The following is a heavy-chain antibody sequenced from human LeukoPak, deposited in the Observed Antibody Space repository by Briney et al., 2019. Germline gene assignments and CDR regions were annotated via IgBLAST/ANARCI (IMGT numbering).Heavy chain of an antibody. CDR3: ARTRPSYSYGYPYYFDY. J-gene: IGHJ4*02. D-gene: IGHD5-18*01. CDR2: IYPGDSDT. CDR1: GYSFTSHW. V-gene: IGHV5-51*06. Sequence: GESLKISCKGSGYSFTSHWIGWVRQMPGKGLEWMGIIYPGDSDTRYSPSFQGQVFISADKSINTAYVQWSSLKASDTAMYYCARTRPSYSYGYPYYFDYWGQGTLVTVSS.